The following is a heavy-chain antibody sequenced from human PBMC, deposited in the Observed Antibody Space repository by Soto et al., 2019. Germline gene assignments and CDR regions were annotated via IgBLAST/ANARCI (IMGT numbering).Heavy chain of an antibody. CDR2: INAGNGNT. Sequence: GASLKVSCKASGYTFTSYAMHWARQAPGQRLEWMGWINAGNGNTKYSQKFQGRVTITRDTSASTAYMELSSLRSEDTAVYYCARDECSSTSCYYYYYYMDVWGKGTTVTVSS. J-gene: IGHJ6*03. CDR3: ARDECSSTSCYYYYYYMDV. CDR1: GYTFTSYA. D-gene: IGHD2-2*01. V-gene: IGHV1-3*01.